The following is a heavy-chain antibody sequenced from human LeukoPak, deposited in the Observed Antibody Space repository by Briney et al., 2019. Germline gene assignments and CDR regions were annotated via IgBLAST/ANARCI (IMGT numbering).Heavy chain of an antibody. D-gene: IGHD3-22*01. V-gene: IGHV4-59*11. CDR2: IYYTGTS. J-gene: IGHJ3*02. CDR1: GGSISTHF. Sequence: SETLSLTCTVSGGSISTHFWTWIRQPPGKGLEFIGNIYYTGTSNYNPSLKSRVTMSIDTAKNQFSLNLSSVTAADTAVYYCARDLNYYAGSAYYDAFDIWGQGTLVIVSS. CDR3: ARDLNYYAGSAYYDAFDI.